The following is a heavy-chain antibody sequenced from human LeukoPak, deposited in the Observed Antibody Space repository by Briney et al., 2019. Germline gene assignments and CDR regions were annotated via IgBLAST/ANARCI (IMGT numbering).Heavy chain of an antibody. CDR2: IYYSGRT. V-gene: IGHV4-39*01. Sequence: SETLSLTCTVSGGSISSSIYYWGSIRRPPGKGLEWIVSIYYSGRTYYNPPLQSRVTISADTCKNQYSLKLSSVTAADTAVYYCARRYCTNGVCYRSGFDIWGQGTMVSVSS. D-gene: IGHD2-8*01. J-gene: IGHJ3*02. CDR1: GGSISSSIYY. CDR3: ARRYCTNGVCYRSGFDI.